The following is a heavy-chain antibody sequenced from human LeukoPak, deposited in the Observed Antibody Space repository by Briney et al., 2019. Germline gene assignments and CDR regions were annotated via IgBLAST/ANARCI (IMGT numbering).Heavy chain of an antibody. CDR2: IYPGDSDT. V-gene: IGHV5-51*01. D-gene: IGHD2-2*02. Sequence: KSGESLQISCKGSGYSFTSYWIGWVRQLPGKGLEWMGIIYPGDSDTRYSPSFQGQVTITADKSISTAYLQWSSLKASDTAMYYCARNRYCSSTSCYISPFDYWGQGTLVTVSS. CDR1: GYSFTSYW. J-gene: IGHJ4*02. CDR3: ARNRYCSSTSCYISPFDY.